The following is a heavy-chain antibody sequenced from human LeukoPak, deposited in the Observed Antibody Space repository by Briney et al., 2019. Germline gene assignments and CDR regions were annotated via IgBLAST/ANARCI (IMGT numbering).Heavy chain of an antibody. V-gene: IGHV4-4*07. Sequence: SETLSLTCTVSGGSICSYYWSWIRQPAGKGLEWIGRIYTSGSTNYNPSLKSRVTMSVDTSKNQFSLKLSSVTAADTAVYYCASYDSSGKGVDYWGQGTLVTVSS. CDR3: ASYDSSGKGVDY. CDR1: GGSICSYY. CDR2: IYTSGST. J-gene: IGHJ4*02. D-gene: IGHD3-22*01.